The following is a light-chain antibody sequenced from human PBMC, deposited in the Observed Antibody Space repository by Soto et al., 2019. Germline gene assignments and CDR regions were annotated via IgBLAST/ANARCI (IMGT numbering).Light chain of an antibody. J-gene: IGKJ1*01. Sequence: DVVMTQSPLSLPVTLGQPASISCRSSQSLVYSDGNIYLSWFHQRPGQSPRRLIYKVSNRESGVPDRFSGSGSGTEFTLRIITVEAEGVGVYYCMHGTHWPTFGQGTKVEIK. CDR3: MHGTHWPT. V-gene: IGKV2-30*01. CDR1: QSLVYSDGNIY. CDR2: KVS.